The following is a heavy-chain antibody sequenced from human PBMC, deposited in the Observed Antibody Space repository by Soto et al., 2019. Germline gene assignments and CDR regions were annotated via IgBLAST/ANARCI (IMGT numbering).Heavy chain of an antibody. CDR3: ARSVGELLGLDP. CDR2: IYYTGTT. D-gene: IGHD1-26*01. J-gene: IGHJ5*02. CDR1: GYSITSSYW. Sequence: SETLSLTCAVSGYSITSSYWWGWIRQPPGKGLEWIGYIYYTGTTYYNPSLRSRVTMSVDTSKDQFSLSLRSVSAVDTAVYYCARSVGELLGLDPWGQGSLVTVSS. V-gene: IGHV4-28*01.